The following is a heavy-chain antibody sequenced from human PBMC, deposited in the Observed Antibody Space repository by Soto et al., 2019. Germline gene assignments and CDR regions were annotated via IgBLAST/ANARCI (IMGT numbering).Heavy chain of an antibody. D-gene: IGHD6-13*01. Sequence: GGSLRLSCAASGFTFSSYAMHWVRQAPGKGLEWVAVISYDGSNKYYADSVKGRFTISRDNSKNTLYLQMNSLRAEDTAVYYCARDEQQLVVPTKYYYYGMDVWGQGTTVTVSS. CDR2: ISYDGSNK. V-gene: IGHV3-30-3*01. CDR3: ARDEQQLVVPTKYYYYGMDV. CDR1: GFTFSSYA. J-gene: IGHJ6*02.